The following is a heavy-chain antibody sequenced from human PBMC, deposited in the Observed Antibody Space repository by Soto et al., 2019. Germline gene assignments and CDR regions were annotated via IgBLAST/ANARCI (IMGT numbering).Heavy chain of an antibody. CDR3: ARGRYCLTGRCFPNWFDS. CDR1: GDSISSVDYF. J-gene: IGHJ5*01. V-gene: IGHV4-30-4*01. D-gene: IGHD7-27*01. Sequence: SETLSLTCSVSGDSISSVDYFWAWIRQPPGQALEYIGYIYKSATTYYNPSFESRVAISLDTSKSQFSLNVTSVTAADTAVYFCARGRYCLTGRCFPNWFDSWGQGALVTVSS. CDR2: IYKSATT.